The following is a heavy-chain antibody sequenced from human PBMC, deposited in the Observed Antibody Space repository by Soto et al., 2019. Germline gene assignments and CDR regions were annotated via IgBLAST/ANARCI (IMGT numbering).Heavy chain of an antibody. Sequence: HPGGFLRLSCAASGFTVSSNYMSWVRQAPGKGLEWVSTIYSGGRTFYADSVEGRFTISRDNSKNTLYLQMNSLRVGDTAVYYCARGAQNFLTGYYGSYYFDYWGQGTLVTVSS. CDR3: ARGAQNFLTGYYGSYYFDY. CDR2: IYSGGRT. CDR1: GFTVSSNY. V-gene: IGHV3-53*01. J-gene: IGHJ4*02. D-gene: IGHD3-9*01.